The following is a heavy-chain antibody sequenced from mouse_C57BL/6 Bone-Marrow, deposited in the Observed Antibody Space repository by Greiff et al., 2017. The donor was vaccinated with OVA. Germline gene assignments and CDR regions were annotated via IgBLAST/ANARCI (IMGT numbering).Heavy chain of an antibody. D-gene: IGHD2-3*01. CDR2: INPSSGYT. CDR3: ALYDLAWFAY. CDR1: GYTFTSYT. V-gene: IGHV1-4*01. Sequence: QVQLKQSGAELARPGASVKMSCKASGYTFTSYTMHWVKQRPGQGLEWIGYINPSSGYTKYNQKFKDKATLTADKSSSTAYMQLSSLTSEDSAVYYCALYDLAWFAYWGQGTLVTVSA. J-gene: IGHJ3*01.